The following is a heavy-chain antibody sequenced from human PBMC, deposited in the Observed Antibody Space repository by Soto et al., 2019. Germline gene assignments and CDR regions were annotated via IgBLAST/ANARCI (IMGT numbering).Heavy chain of an antibody. CDR2: ISYDGSNK. J-gene: IGHJ4*02. D-gene: IGHD2-2*01. CDR3: ARDYCSSTSGYAIFYYFDY. CDR1: GFTFSSYA. Sequence: QVQLVESGGGVVQPGRSLRLSCAASGFTFSSYAMHWVRQAPGKGLEWVAVISYDGSNKYYADSVKGRFTISRDNSKNTLYLQMNSLRAEDTAVYYCARDYCSSTSGYAIFYYFDYWGQGTLVTVSS. V-gene: IGHV3-30-3*01.